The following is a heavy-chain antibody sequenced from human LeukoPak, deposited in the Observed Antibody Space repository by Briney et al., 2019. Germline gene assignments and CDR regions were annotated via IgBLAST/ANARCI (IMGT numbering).Heavy chain of an antibody. Sequence: GGSLRLSCAASGFTFSNYWMSWVRQAPGKGLEWVANINQDGSEKIYVDSVKGRLTMSRDNAKNSLFLQMSSLRADDTAVYYCARVGYSSSTKDYWGQGTLVTVSS. CDR3: ARVGYSSSTKDY. J-gene: IGHJ4*02. V-gene: IGHV3-7*01. CDR2: INQDGSEK. CDR1: GFTFSNYW. D-gene: IGHD6-6*01.